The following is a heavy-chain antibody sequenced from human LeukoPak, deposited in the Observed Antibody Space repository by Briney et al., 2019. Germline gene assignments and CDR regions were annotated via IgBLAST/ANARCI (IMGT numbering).Heavy chain of an antibody. CDR3: ARRRDSSSWYEGGAFDI. Sequence: SETLSLTCIVSGGSISSSSYYWGWIRQPPGKGLEWIGSIYYSGSTYYNPSLKSRVTISVDTSKNQFSLKLSSVTAADTAVYYCARRRDSSSWYEGGAFDIWGQGTMVTVSS. V-gene: IGHV4-39*01. CDR1: GGSISSSSYY. CDR2: IYYSGST. J-gene: IGHJ3*02. D-gene: IGHD6-13*01.